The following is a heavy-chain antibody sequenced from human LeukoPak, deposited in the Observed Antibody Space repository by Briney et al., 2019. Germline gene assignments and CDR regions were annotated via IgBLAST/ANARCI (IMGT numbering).Heavy chain of an antibody. D-gene: IGHD2-2*01. Sequence: SETLSLTCTVSGGSISGYYWNWIRQPPGKGLERIAYIYYSGSTNYNPSLKSRVTISVDTSNNQFSLKLSSVTAADTAVYYCARDLRGSSAMDVWGKGTTVTVSS. CDR2: IYYSGST. J-gene: IGHJ6*03. V-gene: IGHV4-59*01. CDR1: GGSISGYY. CDR3: ARDLRGSSAMDV.